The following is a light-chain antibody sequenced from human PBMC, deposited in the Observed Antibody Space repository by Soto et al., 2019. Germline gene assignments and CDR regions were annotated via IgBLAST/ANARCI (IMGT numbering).Light chain of an antibody. V-gene: IGKV3-20*01. Sequence: EIVLTQSPGTLSLSPGERATLSYRASQSVSSSYLAWYQQKPGQAPRLLMYGASNRATGIPDRFSGSGSGTDFTLTISRLEPEDFALYSCQQYGSSPYTFGQGTKLEIK. CDR1: QSVSSSY. CDR3: QQYGSSPYT. J-gene: IGKJ2*01. CDR2: GAS.